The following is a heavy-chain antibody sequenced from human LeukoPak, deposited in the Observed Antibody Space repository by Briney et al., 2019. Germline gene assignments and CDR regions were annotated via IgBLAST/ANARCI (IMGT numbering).Heavy chain of an antibody. CDR1: GFIFSNYA. J-gene: IGHJ4*02. CDR2: FSGSGGST. D-gene: IGHD2/OR15-2a*01. Sequence: GGSLRLSCAASGFIFSNYAMSWVRQAPGKGLQWVSAFSGSGGSTYYADSVKGRFTISRDNSRNTLYLQMNSLRAEDTAVYYCARSGLSRFGSWGQGTLVTVSS. V-gene: IGHV3-23*01. CDR3: ARSGLSRFGS.